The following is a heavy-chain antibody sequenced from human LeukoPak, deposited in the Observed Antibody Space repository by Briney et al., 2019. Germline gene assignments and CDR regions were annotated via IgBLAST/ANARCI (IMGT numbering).Heavy chain of an antibody. D-gene: IGHD6-19*01. Sequence: GGSLRLSCAASGFTFSSYWMSWVRQAPGKGLEWVASISFDGREKHYADSVKGRFTISRDNSKNTLHLQMNSLRTEDTAVFYCAKDRGSAWYGLQYYFDSWGQGTLVTVSS. CDR3: AKDRGSAWYGLQYYFDS. J-gene: IGHJ4*02. CDR2: ISFDGREK. CDR1: GFTFSSYW. V-gene: IGHV3-30*18.